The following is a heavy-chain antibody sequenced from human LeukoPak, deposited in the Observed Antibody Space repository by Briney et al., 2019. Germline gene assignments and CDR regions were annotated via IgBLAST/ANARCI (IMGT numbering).Heavy chain of an antibody. CDR2: IIPVFAIA. CDR3: ARLGYDSSELDYDYYYIDV. CDR1: GDTFSNYA. J-gene: IGHJ6*03. V-gene: IGHV1-69*01. D-gene: IGHD3-22*01. Sequence: SVKVSCKASGDTFSNYAISWVRQAPGQGLEWMAVIIPVFAIADSAQKFQGRVTITADESTSTVYMEMSSLTSEVTAVYYCARLGYDSSELDYDYYYIDVWGKGTTVTVSS.